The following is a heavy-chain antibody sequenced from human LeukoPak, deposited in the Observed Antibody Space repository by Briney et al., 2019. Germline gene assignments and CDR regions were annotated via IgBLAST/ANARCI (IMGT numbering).Heavy chain of an antibody. CDR2: IDYSGST. CDR3: ARADYGGSWASKAYFDY. Sequence: SETLSLTRTVSGYSISSGYYYWSWIRQHPGKGLEWIGNIDYSGSTYYNPSLKSRLTISVDTSKNQFSLKLSSVTAADTAVYYCARADYGGSWASKAYFDYWGQGTLVTVSS. D-gene: IGHD4-23*01. V-gene: IGHV4-31*03. J-gene: IGHJ4*02. CDR1: GYSISSGYYY.